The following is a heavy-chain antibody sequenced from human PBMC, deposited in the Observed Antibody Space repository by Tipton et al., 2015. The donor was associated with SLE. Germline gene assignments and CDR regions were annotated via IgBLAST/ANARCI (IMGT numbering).Heavy chain of an antibody. CDR3: ARGGGVVAQRAYYYYMNV. Sequence: QVQLVQSGAEVKKPGSSVKVSCKASGGTFSTYAVNWVRQAPGQGLEWVGGIIPIFGQAHYAQKLQGRVTITTDESTSIAYMELTSLRSEDTAVYYCARGGGVVAQRAYYYYMNVWGIGTAVTVSS. CDR1: GGTFSTYA. CDR2: IIPIFGQA. D-gene: IGHD2-15*01. V-gene: IGHV1-69*01. J-gene: IGHJ6*03.